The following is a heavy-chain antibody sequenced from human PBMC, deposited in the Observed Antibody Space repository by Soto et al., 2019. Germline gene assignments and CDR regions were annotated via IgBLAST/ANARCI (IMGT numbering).Heavy chain of an antibody. CDR2: ISSSSSYI. CDR3: ARIGGPVRFLEWLGDYYYMDV. V-gene: IGHV3-21*01. D-gene: IGHD3-3*01. J-gene: IGHJ6*03. CDR1: GFTFSSYS. Sequence: PGGSLRLSCAASGFTFSSYSMNWVRQAPGKGLEWVSSISSSSSYIYYADSVKGRFTISRDNAKNSLYLQMNSLRAEDTAVYYCARIGGPVRFLEWLGDYYYMDVWGKGTTVTVSS.